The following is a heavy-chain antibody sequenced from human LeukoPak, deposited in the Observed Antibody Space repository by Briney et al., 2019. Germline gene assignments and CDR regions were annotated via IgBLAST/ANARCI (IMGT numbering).Heavy chain of an antibody. V-gene: IGHV4-31*03. Sequence: SQTLSLTCTVSGGSISSGGYYWSGIRQHPGKGLEWIGYIYYSGSTYYNPSLKSRVTISVDTSKNQFSLKLSSVTAADTAVYYCASCALSGSYSFDYWGQGTLVSVPS. CDR3: ASCALSGSYSFDY. CDR2: IYYSGST. J-gene: IGHJ4*02. CDR1: GGSISSGGYY. D-gene: IGHD1-26*01.